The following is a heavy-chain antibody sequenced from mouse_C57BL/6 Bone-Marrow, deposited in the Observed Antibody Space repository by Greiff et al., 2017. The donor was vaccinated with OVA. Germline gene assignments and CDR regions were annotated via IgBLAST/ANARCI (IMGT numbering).Heavy chain of an antibody. V-gene: IGHV1-50*01. CDR3: ARSGYDYDGVYYAMDY. D-gene: IGHD2-4*01. CDR2: LDPSDSYT. CDR1: GYTFTSYW. Sequence: VQLQQPGAELVKPGASVKLSCKASGYTFTSYWMQWVKQRPGQGLEWIGELDPSDSYTNYNQKFKGKATLTVDTSSSTAYMQLSSLTSADSAVYYCARSGYDYDGVYYAMDYWGQGTSVTVSS. J-gene: IGHJ4*01.